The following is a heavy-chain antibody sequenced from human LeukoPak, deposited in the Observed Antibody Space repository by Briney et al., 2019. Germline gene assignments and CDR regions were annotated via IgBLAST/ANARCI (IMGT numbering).Heavy chain of an antibody. CDR2: IHSDGSTT. Sequence: GGSLRLSCAASGFTFSRYWVHWVRQVPGKGLVWVSRIHSDGSTTTYADSVKGRFTISRDNAKNTLYLQLNSLRAEDTAVYYCARDRVPYDYDSSGNWFDSWGQGILVTVSS. CDR3: ARDRVPYDYDSSGNWFDS. V-gene: IGHV3-74*01. J-gene: IGHJ5*01. CDR1: GFTFSRYW. D-gene: IGHD3-22*01.